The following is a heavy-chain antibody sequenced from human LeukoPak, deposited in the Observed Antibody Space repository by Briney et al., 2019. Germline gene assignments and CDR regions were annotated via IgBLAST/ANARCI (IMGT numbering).Heavy chain of an antibody. J-gene: IGHJ5*02. V-gene: IGHV3-30-3*01. Sequence: PGGSLRLSCAASGFTFSSYAMHWVRQAPGKGLEWVAVISYDGSNKYYADSVKGRFTISRDNSKNTLFLQMNSLRGEDTAVYYCTRHPTMIAQYNWFDPWGQGTLVTVSS. D-gene: IGHD3-22*01. CDR2: ISYDGSNK. CDR3: TRHPTMIAQYNWFDP. CDR1: GFTFSSYA.